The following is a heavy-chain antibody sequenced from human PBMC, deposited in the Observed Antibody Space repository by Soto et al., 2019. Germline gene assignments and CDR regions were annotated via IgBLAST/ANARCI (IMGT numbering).Heavy chain of an antibody. CDR2: VSIGGST. CDR1: GFTFSSYA. D-gene: IGHD3-10*01. V-gene: IGHV3-23*01. J-gene: IGHJ4*02. Sequence: DVQLLESGGGLVQPGGSLRLSCAASGFTFSSYAMGWVRQGPGKGLEWVAVVSIGGSTHYADSVRGRFTISRDNSKNTRSLQLNSLTDVDAAVYSCATGRGAGGHFDYWGQGAVVTVSS. CDR3: ATGRGAGGHFDY.